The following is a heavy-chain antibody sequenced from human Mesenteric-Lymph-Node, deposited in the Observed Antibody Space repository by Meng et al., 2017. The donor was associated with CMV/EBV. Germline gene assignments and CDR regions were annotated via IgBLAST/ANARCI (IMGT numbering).Heavy chain of an antibody. J-gene: IGHJ6*02. V-gene: IGHV4-34*01. CDR3: ARGHLYCSSTSCYTHPYYYGMDV. CDR1: GGSFSGYY. CDR2: INHSGST. D-gene: IGHD2-2*02. Sequence: SETLSLTCAVYGGSFSGYYWSWIRQPPGKGLEWIGEINHSGSTNYNPSLKSRVTISVDTSKNQFSLKLSSVTAADTAVYYCARGHLYCSSTSCYTHPYYYGMDVWGQGTTVTVSS.